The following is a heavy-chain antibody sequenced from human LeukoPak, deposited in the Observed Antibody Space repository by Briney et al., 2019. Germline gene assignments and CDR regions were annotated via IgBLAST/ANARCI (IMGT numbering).Heavy chain of an antibody. CDR1: GFIFSSYA. D-gene: IGHD3-22*01. CDR2: ISGGAGST. CDR3: AKDRALRYYSESSGYRPDY. V-gene: IGHV3-23*01. J-gene: IGHJ4*02. Sequence: GGSLRLSCAASGFIFSSYAMSWVRQAPGKGLEWVSGISGGAGSTHHADSVRGRFTVSRDNSKNTLYLQMNSLRAEDTAVYYCAKDRALRYYSESSGYRPDYWGQGTLVTVSS.